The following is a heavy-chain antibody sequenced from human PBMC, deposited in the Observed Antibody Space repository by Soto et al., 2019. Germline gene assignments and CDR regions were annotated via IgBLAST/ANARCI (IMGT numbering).Heavy chain of an antibody. CDR2: IYHSGST. Sequence: QVRLQESGPGLVKPSGTLSLTCAVSSASISSSNWWSWIRQPPGKGLEWIGEIYHSGSTNYNPSLKSRVTTSVDMSKDRFSLKLSSVTAADTAVYYCARVWWEYSSSSVAGRMFDHWCDGTLVTVSS. J-gene: IGHJ5*02. CDR3: ARVWWEYSSSSVAGRMFDH. V-gene: IGHV4-4*02. CDR1: SASISSSNW. D-gene: IGHD6-6*01.